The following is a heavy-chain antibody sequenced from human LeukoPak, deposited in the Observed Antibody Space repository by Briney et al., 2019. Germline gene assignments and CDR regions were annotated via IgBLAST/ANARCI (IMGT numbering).Heavy chain of an antibody. Sequence: SETLSLTCTVSGGSVSSGSYYWSWIRQPPGKGLEWIGYIYYSGSTNYNPSLKSRVTISVDTSKNQFSLKLSSVTAADTAVYYCARDWVVVVPAAMRRGYYFDYWGQGTLVTVSS. CDR2: IYYSGST. CDR1: GGSVSSGSYY. J-gene: IGHJ4*02. CDR3: ARDWVVVVPAAMRRGYYFDY. V-gene: IGHV4-61*01. D-gene: IGHD2-2*01.